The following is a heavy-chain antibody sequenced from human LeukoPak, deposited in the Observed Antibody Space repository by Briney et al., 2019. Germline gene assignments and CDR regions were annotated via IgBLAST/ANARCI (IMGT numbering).Heavy chain of an antibody. V-gene: IGHV4-4*02. J-gene: IGHJ3*02. CDR3: ARDFSGGNSRNAFDI. D-gene: IGHD4-23*01. CDR2: IYHSGST. CDR1: GGSISGSNW. Sequence: SGTLSLTCAVSGGSISGSNWWSWVRQPPGKGLEWIGEIYHSGSTNYNPSLKSRVTISVDTSKNQFSLKLSSVTAADTAVYYCARDFSGGNSRNAFDIWGQGTMVTVSS.